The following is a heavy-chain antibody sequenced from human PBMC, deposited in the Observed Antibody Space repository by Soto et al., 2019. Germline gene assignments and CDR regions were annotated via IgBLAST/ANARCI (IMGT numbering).Heavy chain of an antibody. CDR1: GQSFSGHS. J-gene: IGHJ4*02. CDR2: INEGGST. CDR3: ARGSGIVALPGELEDVKYDY. Sequence: QVQLQQWGAGLVKPSETLSLSCAVYGQSFSGHSWAWIRQPPGKGLEWLGEINEGGSTYYNPFLKSRVTISTDTSKNQFSLKLSSVSAADTAAYFCARGSGIVALPGELEDVKYDYWGQGTLVNVSS. D-gene: IGHD1-1*01. V-gene: IGHV4-34*01.